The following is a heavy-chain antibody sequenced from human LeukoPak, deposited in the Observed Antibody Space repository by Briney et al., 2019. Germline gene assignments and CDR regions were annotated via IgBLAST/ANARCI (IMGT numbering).Heavy chain of an antibody. V-gene: IGHV3-7*02. D-gene: IGHD3-10*01. Sequence: PGGSLRLSCGASGFTFSRYWMTWVRQAPGKGLEWVANIDQDGSEKHYVDSVKGRFSISRDNAKNSLYLQMNSLRAEDTAVYYCARAFPERGVWGQGTLVTVSS. CDR1: GFTFSRYW. CDR2: IDQDGSEK. J-gene: IGHJ4*02. CDR3: ARAFPERGV.